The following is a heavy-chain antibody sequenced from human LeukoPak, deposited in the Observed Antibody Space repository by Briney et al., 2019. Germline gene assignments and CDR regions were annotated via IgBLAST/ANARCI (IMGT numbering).Heavy chain of an antibody. CDR2: INPNSGDT. CDR3: ARASGGGQTSFDI. Sequence: ASVKVSCKASRYTFTGYYMHWVRQAPGLGLEWMGWINPNSGDTKNAQNYQGRITMTRDTSISTVYMELTSLRSDDTAVFYCARASGGGQTSFDIWGQGTVVTVSS. V-gene: IGHV1-2*02. J-gene: IGHJ3*02. CDR1: RYTFTGYY. D-gene: IGHD3-16*01.